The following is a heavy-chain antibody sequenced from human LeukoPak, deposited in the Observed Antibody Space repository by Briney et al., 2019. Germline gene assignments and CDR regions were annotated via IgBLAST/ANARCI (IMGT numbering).Heavy chain of an antibody. V-gene: IGHV5-51*01. J-gene: IGHJ4*02. Sequence: GESLKISCRVSGYSFPNYWIGWVRQKPGKGLEWMAIIYPGDSDTRYSPSFRGQVSISADKSINTAYLQWNSLGASDTAIYYCARPISASSGGPYFLDYWGQGTLVTVSS. CDR1: GYSFPNYW. D-gene: IGHD6-6*01. CDR2: IYPGDSDT. CDR3: ARPISASSGGPYFLDY.